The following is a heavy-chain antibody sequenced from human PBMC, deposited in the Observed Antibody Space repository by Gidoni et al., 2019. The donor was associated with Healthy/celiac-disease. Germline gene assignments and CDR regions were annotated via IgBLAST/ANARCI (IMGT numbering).Heavy chain of an antibody. D-gene: IGHD6-19*01. Sequence: VQLLESGGGLVQPVWSLRPSCAASGFTFSSSWKSGGRQAPGKGLEGVANIRQDGSEKYYVDSVKGRFTISRDNAKNSLYLQMNSLGAEETAVYYCASSSSSGWYEGYYYGMDVWGQGTTVTVSS. V-gene: IGHV3-7*02. CDR1: GFTFSSSW. J-gene: IGHJ6*02. CDR3: ASSSSSGWYEGYYYGMDV. CDR2: IRQDGSEK.